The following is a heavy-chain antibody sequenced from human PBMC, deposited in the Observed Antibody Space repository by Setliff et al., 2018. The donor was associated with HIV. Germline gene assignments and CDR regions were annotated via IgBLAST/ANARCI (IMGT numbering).Heavy chain of an antibody. Sequence: ASVKVSCKSSGYTFTSYGISWVRQAPGQGLEWMGWISAYNGNTNYAQKLQGRGTMTTDTSTSKACMELRSLRSDDTAVYYCVREADGPTGNYDLWGQGALVTVSS. CDR1: GYTFTSYG. V-gene: IGHV1-18*01. CDR3: VREADGPTGNYDL. J-gene: IGHJ4*02. CDR2: ISAYNGNT. D-gene: IGHD3-3*01.